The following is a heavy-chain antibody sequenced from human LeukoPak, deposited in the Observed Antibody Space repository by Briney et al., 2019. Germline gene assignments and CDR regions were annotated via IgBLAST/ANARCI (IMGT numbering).Heavy chain of an antibody. CDR2: INWNGGST. CDR1: GFTFDDYG. CDR3: AREISGIAVAGTGPYYYYYMDV. J-gene: IGHJ6*03. V-gene: IGHV3-20*04. D-gene: IGHD6-19*01. Sequence: PGGSLRLSCAASGFTFDDYGMSWVRQAPGKGLEWVSGINWNGGSTGYADSVKGRFTISRDNAKNSLYPQMNSLRAEDTALYYCAREISGIAVAGTGPYYYYYMDVWGKGTTVTVSS.